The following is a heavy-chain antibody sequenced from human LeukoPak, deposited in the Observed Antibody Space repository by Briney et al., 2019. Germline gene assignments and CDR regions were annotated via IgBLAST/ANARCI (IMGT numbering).Heavy chain of an antibody. CDR3: ARGARVGATIFSNDAFDI. Sequence: PSETLSLTCTVSGGSISSYYWSWIRQPPGKGLEWIGYIYYGGSTNYNPSLKSRVTISVDTSKNQFSLKLSSVTAADTAVYYCARGARVGATIFSNDAFDIWGQGTMVTVSS. V-gene: IGHV4-59*08. CDR2: IYYGGST. D-gene: IGHD1-26*01. J-gene: IGHJ3*02. CDR1: GGSISSYY.